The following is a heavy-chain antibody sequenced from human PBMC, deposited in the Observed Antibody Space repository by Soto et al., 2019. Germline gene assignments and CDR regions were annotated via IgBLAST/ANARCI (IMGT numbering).Heavy chain of an antibody. CDR3: ACGDDYDSSGYWAKPTQGSYYCREV. J-gene: IGHJ6*04. Sequence: SNNMSITFGGYGGSFSGYYWSWIRQPPGQGLEWIGEINHSGSTNYNPSLKSRGTISAATYKNQLSLKLSSVTAADTAVYYCACGDDYDSSGYWAKPTQGSYYCREVWGKGTTVT. CDR1: GGSFSGYY. CDR2: INHSGST. D-gene: IGHD3-22*01. V-gene: IGHV4-34*01.